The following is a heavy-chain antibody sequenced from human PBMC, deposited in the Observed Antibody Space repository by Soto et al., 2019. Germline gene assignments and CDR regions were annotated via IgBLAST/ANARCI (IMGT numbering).Heavy chain of an antibody. D-gene: IGHD6-19*01. CDR2: IYHSGST. Sequence: QVQLQESGPGLVKPSGTLSLTCAVSGGSISSSNWWSWVRQPPGKGLEWIGEIYHSGSTNYHPSLKSRVTISVEKSKNQFSLKLSSVTGADTAVYYCARRTALAGGPYYFDYWGQGTLVTVSS. J-gene: IGHJ4*02. V-gene: IGHV4-4*02. CDR1: GGSISSSNW. CDR3: ARRTALAGGPYYFDY.